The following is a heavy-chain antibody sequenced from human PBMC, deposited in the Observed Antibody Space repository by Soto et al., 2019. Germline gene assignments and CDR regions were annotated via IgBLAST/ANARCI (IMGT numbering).Heavy chain of an antibody. J-gene: IGHJ6*02. CDR2: ISYDGITK. V-gene: IGHV3-30*18. CDR1: GFTFSSYG. CDR3: AKGLDIVLVPGTIGPYYYYGVDV. Sequence: VQLVESGGGVVQPGRSLRLSCAASGFTFSSYGMNXVRQAPGKGLEWVALISYDGITKYYADSVKGRFTISRDNAKNTQYLQMNSLRPEDTAVYYCAKGLDIVLVPGTIGPYYYYGVDVWGQGTTVTVSS. D-gene: IGHD2-2*03.